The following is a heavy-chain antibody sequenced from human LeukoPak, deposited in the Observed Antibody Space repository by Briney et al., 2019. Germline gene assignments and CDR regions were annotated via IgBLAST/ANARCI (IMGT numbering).Heavy chain of an antibody. CDR2: ISSSSSTI. Sequence: PGGSLRLFCAASGFTFSSYSMNWVRQAPGKGLEWVSYISSSSSTIYYADSVKGRFTISRDNAKNSLYLQMNSLRAEDTAVYYCARGRERSVYGDPSFDYWGQGTLVTVSS. CDR1: GFTFSSYS. CDR3: ARGRERSVYGDPSFDY. D-gene: IGHD4-17*01. J-gene: IGHJ4*02. V-gene: IGHV3-48*01.